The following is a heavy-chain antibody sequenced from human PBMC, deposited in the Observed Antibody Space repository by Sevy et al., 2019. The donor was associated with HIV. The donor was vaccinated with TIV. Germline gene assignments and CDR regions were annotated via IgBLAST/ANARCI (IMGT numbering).Heavy chain of an antibody. CDR3: AKVPYSSSSFFNY. Sequence: GGSLRLSCAASGFTFSSSAMSWVRQAPGKGLEWLSAITDGGGNTYYADSVKGRFTISRDISKNTLYLQMNSLRAEDAAVYYCAKVPYSSSSFFNYWGQGTLVTVSS. D-gene: IGHD6-6*01. CDR1: GFTFSSSA. V-gene: IGHV3-23*01. J-gene: IGHJ4*02. CDR2: ITDGGGNT.